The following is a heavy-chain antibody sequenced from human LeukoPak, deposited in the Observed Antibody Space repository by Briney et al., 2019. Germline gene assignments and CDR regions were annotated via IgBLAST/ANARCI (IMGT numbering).Heavy chain of an antibody. J-gene: IGHJ4*02. CDR2: ISYDGSNK. V-gene: IGHV3-30-3*01. Sequence: GGSLRLSCAASGFTFSSYAMHWVRQAPGKGLEWVAVISYDGSNKYYADSVKGRFTISRDNSKNMLYLQMNSLRAEDTAVYYCAKVGSGYDYYWGQGTLVTVSS. CDR1: GFTFSSYA. CDR3: AKVGSGYDYY. D-gene: IGHD5-12*01.